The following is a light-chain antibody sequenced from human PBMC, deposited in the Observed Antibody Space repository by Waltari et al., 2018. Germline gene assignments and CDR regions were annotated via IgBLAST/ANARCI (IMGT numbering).Light chain of an antibody. J-gene: IGKJ2*01. Sequence: IVLTQSPGTLSLSPGESATLSCSASQSLNRRYVVWYQQKPGQAPRILIYGASTRAAGIPDRFSGSGSGTDFTLTISRLEPEDFAVYYCQQYSSSIMYTFGQGTKLEIK. CDR1: QSLNRRY. CDR3: QQYSSSIMYT. V-gene: IGKV3-20*01. CDR2: GAS.